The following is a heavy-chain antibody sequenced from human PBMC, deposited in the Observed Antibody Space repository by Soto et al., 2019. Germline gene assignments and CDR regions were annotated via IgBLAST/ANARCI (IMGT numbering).Heavy chain of an antibody. CDR1: GFTFSSYG. CDR3: AKGARGYDIFLGEFYGMDV. V-gene: IGHV3-30*18. CDR2: ISYDGSNK. J-gene: IGHJ6*02. D-gene: IGHD3-9*01. Sequence: GGSLRLSCAASGFTFSSYGMHWVRQAPGKGLEWVAVISYDGSNKYYADSVKGRFTISRDNSKNTLYLQMNSLRAEDTAVYYCAKGARGYDIFLGEFYGMDVWGQGTTVTVSS.